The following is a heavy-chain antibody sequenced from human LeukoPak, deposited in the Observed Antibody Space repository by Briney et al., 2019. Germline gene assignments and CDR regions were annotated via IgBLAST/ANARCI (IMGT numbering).Heavy chain of an antibody. D-gene: IGHD3-10*01. CDR1: GFTFSSYG. CDR3: TTDTEQLLWLGQLIPNNWFDP. J-gene: IGHJ5*02. CDR2: ISYDGSNK. Sequence: GGSLRLSCAASGFTFSSYGMHCVRQAPGKGLEWVAVISYDGSNKYYADSVKGRFTISRDNSKNTLYLQMNSLKTEDTAVYYCTTDTEQLLWLGQLIPNNWFDPWGQGTLVTVSS. V-gene: IGHV3-30*03.